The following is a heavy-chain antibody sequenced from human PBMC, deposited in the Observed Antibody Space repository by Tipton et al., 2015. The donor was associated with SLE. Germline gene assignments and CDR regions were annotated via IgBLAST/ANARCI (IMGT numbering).Heavy chain of an antibody. CDR3: ARVSGGIAYMDV. J-gene: IGHJ6*03. V-gene: IGHV4-34*01. CDR2: IDHFGNT. D-gene: IGHD6-13*01. CDR1: GGSFSGYS. Sequence: TLSLTCAVYGGSFSGYSWSWIRQPPGKGLEWIGEIDHFGNTNYNPSLKSRVTVSVDTSKNQFSLKPSSVTAADTAVYYCARVSGGIAYMDVWGKGTTVTFSS.